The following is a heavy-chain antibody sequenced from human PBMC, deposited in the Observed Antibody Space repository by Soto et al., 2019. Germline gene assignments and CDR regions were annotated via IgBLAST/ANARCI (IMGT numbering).Heavy chain of an antibody. Sequence: GGSLRLSCAASGFTFSEYAMTWVRQAPGKGLEWVSVIGGAGSNIYYADSVEGRFTVSRDDSKNTLYLRMDSLRVEDTAVYYCAKDHQLLYYGMDVWGQGTTVTVSS. CDR2: IGGAGSNI. J-gene: IGHJ6*02. D-gene: IGHD2-2*01. V-gene: IGHV3-23*01. CDR1: GFTFSEYA. CDR3: AKDHQLLYYGMDV.